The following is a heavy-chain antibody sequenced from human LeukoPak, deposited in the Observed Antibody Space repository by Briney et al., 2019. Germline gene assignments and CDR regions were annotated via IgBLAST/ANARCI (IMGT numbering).Heavy chain of an antibody. V-gene: IGHV3-21*01. J-gene: IGHJ3*02. D-gene: IGHD7-27*01. CDR3: ARDLNWGAGALDI. CDR2: INVSPAYI. Sequence: GGSLRLSCAASGFAFSSYSMSWVRHAPGKGLEWVSSINVSPAYIYYADSVKGRFTISRDNAKNSLYLQMNSLRAEDTAVYFCARDLNWGAGALDIWGQGTMVTVSS. CDR1: GFAFSSYS.